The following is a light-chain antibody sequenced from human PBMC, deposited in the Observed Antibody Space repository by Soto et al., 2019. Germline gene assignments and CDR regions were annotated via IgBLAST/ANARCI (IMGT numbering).Light chain of an antibody. CDR3: QQYATSPPMYT. V-gene: IGKV3-20*01. CDR1: QSVTNTY. J-gene: IGKJ2*01. CDR2: GAS. Sequence: EIVLTQSPGTLSSSPGERATLSCWASQSVTNTYLAWYQQKHGQAPRLLLYGASTRANGIPDRFSGSGSGTDFTLTISRLEPEDFAVYYCQQYATSPPMYTFGQGTKREIK.